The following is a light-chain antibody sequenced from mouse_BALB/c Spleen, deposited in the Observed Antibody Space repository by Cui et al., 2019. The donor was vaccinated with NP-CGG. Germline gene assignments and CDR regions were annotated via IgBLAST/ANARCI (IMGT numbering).Light chain of an antibody. J-gene: IGLJ1*01. V-gene: IGLV1*01. Sequence: QAVVTQESARTTSPGETVTLTCRPSTGAVTNSNYANWVQEKPDHLFTGLIGGTNNRAPGVPARFSGSLIGDKAALTITGAQTEDEAIYFCALWYSNHWVFGGGTKLTVL. CDR2: GTN. CDR3: ALWYSNHWV. CDR1: TGAVTNSNY.